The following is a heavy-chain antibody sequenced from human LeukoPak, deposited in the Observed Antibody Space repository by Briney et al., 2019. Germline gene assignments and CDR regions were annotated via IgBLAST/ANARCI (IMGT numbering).Heavy chain of an antibody. CDR1: GSTFDDYG. CDR2: SNWNGGST. J-gene: IGHJ4*02. CDR3: ARGTYYYDSSGLYYFDY. Sequence: PGGSLRLSCAASGSTFDDYGMSWVRQAPGKGLEWVSGSNWNGGSTGYADSVKSRFTISRDNAKNSLYLQMNSLRAEDTALYYCARGTYYYDSSGLYYFDYWGQGTLVTVSS. V-gene: IGHV3-20*04. D-gene: IGHD3-22*01.